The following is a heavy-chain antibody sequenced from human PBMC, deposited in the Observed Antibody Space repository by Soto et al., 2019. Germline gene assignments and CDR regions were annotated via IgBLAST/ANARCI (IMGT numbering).Heavy chain of an antibody. Sequence: QVTLKESGPVLVKPTEPLTLTCTVSGFSLSNDRMGVSWIRQPPGKALEWLAHIFSYDAKSYSTSLKSGLTIPMHTSTSQVALTMTTVAPVDTATYSCSRIVSGYPYGRRSYSFDYWGQGSLVTASP. V-gene: IGHV2-26*01. D-gene: IGHD1-26*01. CDR2: IFSYDAK. CDR1: GFSLSNDRMG. CDR3: SRIVSGYPYGRRSYSFDY. J-gene: IGHJ4*02.